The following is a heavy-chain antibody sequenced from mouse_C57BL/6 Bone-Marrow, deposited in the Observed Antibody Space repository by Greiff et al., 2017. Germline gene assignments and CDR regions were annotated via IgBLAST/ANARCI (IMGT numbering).Heavy chain of an antibody. V-gene: IGHV1-82*01. CDR3: ACLLWLRRAWFAY. CDR1: GYAFSSSW. J-gene: IGHJ3*01. Sequence: VQLVESGPELVKPGASVKISCKASGYAFSSSWMNWVKQRPGKGLEWIGRIYPGDGDTNYNGKFKGKATLTADKSSSTAYMQLSSLTSEDSAVYFCACLLWLRRAWFAYWGQGTLVTVSA. CDR2: IYPGDGDT. D-gene: IGHD2-2*01.